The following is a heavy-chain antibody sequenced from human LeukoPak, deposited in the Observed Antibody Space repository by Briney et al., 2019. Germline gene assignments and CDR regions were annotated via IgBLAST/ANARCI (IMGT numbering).Heavy chain of an antibody. Sequence: GGSLRLSCVASGFTFSSFAMSWVRQAPGKGLEWVSTISASGGDTSYADSVKGRFTISRDNAKNSLYLQMNSLRAEDTAVYYCARVGIAAGLLDYWGQGTLVTVSS. J-gene: IGHJ4*02. CDR2: ISASGGDT. V-gene: IGHV3-23*01. D-gene: IGHD6-13*01. CDR3: ARVGIAAGLLDY. CDR1: GFTFSSFA.